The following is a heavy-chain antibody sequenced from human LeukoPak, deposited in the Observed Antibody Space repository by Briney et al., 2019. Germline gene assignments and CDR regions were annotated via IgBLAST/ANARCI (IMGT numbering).Heavy chain of an antibody. V-gene: IGHV3-23*01. CDR1: GFGFSTYA. CDR3: AKMFSSTWSDWYFDL. Sequence: GGSLRLSCAASGFGFSTYAMSWVRQAPGKGLEWVSSISYTGNSPYYADSVKGRFTISRDNSNNTLYLQMSTLRAEDTAIYYCAKMFSSTWSDWYFDLWGRDTLVTVSS. D-gene: IGHD6-13*01. J-gene: IGHJ2*01. CDR2: ISYTGNSP.